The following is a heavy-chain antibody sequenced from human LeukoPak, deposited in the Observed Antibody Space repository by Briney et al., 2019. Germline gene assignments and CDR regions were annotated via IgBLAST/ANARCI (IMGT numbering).Heavy chain of an antibody. CDR2: IVGSAGTT. J-gene: IGHJ3*01. Sequence: GGSLRLSCAASGFSFSNYAMSWVRQAPGKGLEWISGIVGSAGTTYYADSVKGRFTISRDYSKNTLYLQMNSLRAEDTALYHCAKFRGGHYLSDAFDVWGQGTMVTVSS. CDR3: AKFRGGHYLSDAFDV. D-gene: IGHD4-17*01. CDR1: GFSFSNYA. V-gene: IGHV3-23*01.